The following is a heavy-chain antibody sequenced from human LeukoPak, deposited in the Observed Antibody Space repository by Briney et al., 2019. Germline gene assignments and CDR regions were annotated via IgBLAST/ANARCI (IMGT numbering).Heavy chain of an antibody. J-gene: IGHJ3*02. V-gene: IGHV4-30-2*01. D-gene: IGHD2-2*02. Sequence: SQTLSLTCAVSGGSISSGGYSWSWIRQPPGKGLEWIGYIYHSGSTYYNPSLKSRVTISVDTSKNQFSLKLSSVTAADTAVYYCARDRGGYCSSTSCYTRRGDAFDIWGQGTMVTVSS. CDR3: ARDRGGYCSSTSCYTRRGDAFDI. CDR1: GGSISSGGYS. CDR2: IYHSGST.